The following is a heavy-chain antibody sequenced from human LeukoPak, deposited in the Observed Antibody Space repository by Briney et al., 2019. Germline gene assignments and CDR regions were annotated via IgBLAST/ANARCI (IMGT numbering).Heavy chain of an antibody. CDR3: ARGLDSSSAIDY. CDR1: GFTFSSYW. CDR2: INSDGGST. D-gene: IGHD6-6*01. Sequence: GGSLRLSCAASGFTFSSYWMHWVRQAPGKGLVWVSRINSDGGSTSYADSVKGRFTISRDNAKNTLYLQMNSLRVEDTAVYYCARGLDSSSAIDYWGQGTLVTVSS. J-gene: IGHJ4*02. V-gene: IGHV3-74*01.